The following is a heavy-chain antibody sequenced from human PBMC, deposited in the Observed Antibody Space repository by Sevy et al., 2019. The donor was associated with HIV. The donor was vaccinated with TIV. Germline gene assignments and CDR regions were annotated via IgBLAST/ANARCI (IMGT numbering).Heavy chain of an antibody. CDR1: GFSFSDYW. CDR2: TKHDGSEK. J-gene: IGHJ3*01. CDR3: VRGGITTTDL. V-gene: IGHV3-7*01. Sequence: GGSLRLSCAVSGFSFSDYWMSWVRQAPGKGLEWVAKTKHDGSEKYYVDSVKGRFTISRDNAKNSLYLQMNSLRAEDTAVYYCVRGGITTTDLWGQGTMVTVSS. D-gene: IGHD3-3*01.